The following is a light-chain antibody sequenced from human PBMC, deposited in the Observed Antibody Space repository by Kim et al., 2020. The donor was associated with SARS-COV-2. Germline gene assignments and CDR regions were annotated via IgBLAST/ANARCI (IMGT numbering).Light chain of an antibody. CDR1: SSDVGGYNY. J-gene: IGLJ3*02. CDR3: SSYTSSSTLRGV. CDR2: DVS. Sequence: LTQPASVSGSPGQSITISCTGTSSDVGGYNYVSWYQQHPGKAPKLMIYDVSNRPSGVSNRFSGSKSGNTASLTISGLQAEDEADYYCSSYTSSSTLRGVFGGGTQLTVL. V-gene: IGLV2-14*03.